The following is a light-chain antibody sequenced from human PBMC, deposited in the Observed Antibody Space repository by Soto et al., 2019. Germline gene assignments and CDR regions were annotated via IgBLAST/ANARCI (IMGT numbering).Light chain of an antibody. J-gene: IGKJ1*01. CDR1: QSIGSW. V-gene: IGKV1-5*01. CDR2: DAP. CDR3: QQYSTYIRT. Sequence: DIQMTQSPSTLSASVGDRVTITCRASQSIGSWLAWFQQKPGKAPKLLIYDAPSLGSGVPPRFSGSGSGTEFTLTVSSLQPDDFAAYYCQQYSTYIRTFGQGTKVEVK.